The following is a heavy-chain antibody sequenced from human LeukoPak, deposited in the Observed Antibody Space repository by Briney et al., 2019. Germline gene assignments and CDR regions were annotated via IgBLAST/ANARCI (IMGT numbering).Heavy chain of an antibody. Sequence: PGGSLRLSCAASGFTFSSYAMHWVRQAPGKGLEYVSAISSNGGSTYYANSVKGRFTISRDNSKTTLYLQMGSLRAEDMAVYYCARSVAVVLMVYATEYYFDYWGQGTLVTVSS. CDR2: ISSNGGST. V-gene: IGHV3-64*01. CDR3: ARSVAVVLMVYATEYYFDY. D-gene: IGHD2-8*01. CDR1: GFTFSSYA. J-gene: IGHJ4*02.